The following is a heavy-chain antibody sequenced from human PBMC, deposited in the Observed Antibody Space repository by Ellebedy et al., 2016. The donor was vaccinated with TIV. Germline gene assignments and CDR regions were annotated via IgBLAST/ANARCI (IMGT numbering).Heavy chain of an antibody. Sequence: GESLKISCAASGFTFSEDYMSWIRQAPGKGLEWVSYISSSGSTIYYADTVKGRFTISRDNAKNSLYLQMNSLRAEDTAVYYCARDRFDWLLGFDYWGQGTLVTVSS. CDR1: GFTFSEDY. CDR3: ARDRFDWLLGFDY. CDR2: ISSSGSTI. J-gene: IGHJ4*02. V-gene: IGHV3-11*04. D-gene: IGHD3-9*01.